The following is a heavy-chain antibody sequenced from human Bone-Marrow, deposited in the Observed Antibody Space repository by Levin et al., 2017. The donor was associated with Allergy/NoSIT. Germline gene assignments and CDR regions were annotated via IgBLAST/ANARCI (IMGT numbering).Heavy chain of an antibody. Sequence: VASVKVSCKASGYTFTASYLHWVRQAPGQGLEWMGWINPSSGATKFPQKFHGRITLTRDTSLSTAYLDLTGLKSDDTAVYYCARELNISDWYRDWFYPWGQGTLVTVSS. J-gene: IGHJ5*02. CDR1: GYTFTASY. D-gene: IGHD2-21*01. CDR2: INPSSGAT. CDR3: ARELNISDWYRDWFYP. V-gene: IGHV1-2*02.